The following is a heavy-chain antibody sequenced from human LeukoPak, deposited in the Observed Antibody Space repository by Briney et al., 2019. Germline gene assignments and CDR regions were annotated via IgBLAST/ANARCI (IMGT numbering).Heavy chain of an antibody. Sequence: SETLSLTCTVSGYSISSGYYWGWIRQPPGKGLEWITIIYHSGSTYYNPSLKSRVTISVDTSKNQFSLKLSSVTAADTAVYYCARVVEFSNYWFDPWGHGTLVTVSS. CDR1: GYSISSGYY. J-gene: IGHJ5*02. D-gene: IGHD1-26*01. CDR3: ARVVEFSNYWFDP. CDR2: IYHSGST. V-gene: IGHV4-38-2*02.